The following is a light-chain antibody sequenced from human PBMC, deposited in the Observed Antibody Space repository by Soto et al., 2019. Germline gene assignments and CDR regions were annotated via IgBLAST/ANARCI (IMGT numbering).Light chain of an antibody. V-gene: IGKV3-20*01. CDR3: QQYGDSRWT. CDR1: QSVTSSF. Sequence: IVLTQSPATLSLSPGERATLSCRASQSVTSSFLAWYQQKPGQAPRLLIYSASHRATGIPDRFSGSESGTDFTLTISRLEPEDFAVYYCQQYGDSRWTFGQGTKVDI. CDR2: SAS. J-gene: IGKJ1*01.